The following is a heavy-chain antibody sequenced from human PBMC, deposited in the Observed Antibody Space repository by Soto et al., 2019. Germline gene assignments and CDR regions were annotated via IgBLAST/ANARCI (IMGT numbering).Heavy chain of an antibody. D-gene: IGHD2-2*01. CDR2: IIPIFGTA. V-gene: IGHV1-69*01. CDR3: ARAIMYSDILVVPAAIVPAYYYYGMDV. Sequence: QVQLVQSGAEVKKPGSSVKVSCKASGGTFSSYAISWVRQAPGQGLEWMGGIIPIFGTANYAQKFQGRVTITADESTSTAYMELSSLRSEDTAVYYCARAIMYSDILVVPAAIVPAYYYYGMDVWGQGTTVTVSS. J-gene: IGHJ6*02. CDR1: GGTFSSYA.